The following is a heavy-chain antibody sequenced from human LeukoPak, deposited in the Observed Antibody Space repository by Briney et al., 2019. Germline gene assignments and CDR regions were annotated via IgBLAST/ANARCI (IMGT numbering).Heavy chain of an antibody. Sequence: GRSLRLSCAASGFIFSSYGMHWVRRAPGKGLEWVAVIWYDGSNKYYADSVKGRFTISRDNSKNTLYLQMNSLRAEDTAVYYCARDRYGDYGWYFDLWGRGTLVTVSS. CDR3: ARDRYGDYGWYFDL. CDR1: GFIFSSYG. CDR2: IWYDGSNK. J-gene: IGHJ2*01. V-gene: IGHV3-33*01. D-gene: IGHD4-17*01.